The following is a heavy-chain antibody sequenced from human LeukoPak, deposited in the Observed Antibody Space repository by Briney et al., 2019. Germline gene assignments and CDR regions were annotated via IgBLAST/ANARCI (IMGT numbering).Heavy chain of an antibody. Sequence: SETLSLTCAVYGGSFSGYYWSWIRQPPGKGLEWIGEINHSGSTNYNPSLKSRVTISVDTSKNQFSLKLSSVTAADTAVYYCARGLSGIVVVPAAKARNEYAFDIWGQGTMVTVSS. D-gene: IGHD2-2*01. V-gene: IGHV4-34*01. CDR1: GGSFSGYY. CDR3: ARGLSGIVVVPAAKARNEYAFDI. J-gene: IGHJ3*02. CDR2: INHSGST.